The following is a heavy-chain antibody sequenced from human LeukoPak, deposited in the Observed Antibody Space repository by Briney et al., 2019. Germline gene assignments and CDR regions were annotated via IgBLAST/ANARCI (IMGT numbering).Heavy chain of an antibody. D-gene: IGHD4-23*01. J-gene: IGHJ2*01. Sequence: TPSETLSLTCTVSGGSISGYYWSWIRQAPGKGLEWIAYIFYTGSTNYNPSLSSRVTISLATSKNQFSLKLTSVTAADTALYYCVRLSVVSPHRYFDLWGRGTLVTVSS. CDR3: VRLSVVSPHRYFDL. V-gene: IGHV4-59*08. CDR1: GGSISGYY. CDR2: IFYTGST.